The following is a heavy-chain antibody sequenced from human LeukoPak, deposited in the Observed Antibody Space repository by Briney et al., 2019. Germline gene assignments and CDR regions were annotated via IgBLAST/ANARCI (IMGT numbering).Heavy chain of an antibody. Sequence: SETLSLTCTVSGGSISSYYWSWIRQPPGKGLEWIGYISYSGSTNYNPSLKSRVTISVDTSKHQFSLKLSAVTAADTAVYYCAGMRITTPTVRTLDYWGQGTLVTVSS. V-gene: IGHV4-59*01. CDR2: ISYSGST. CDR1: GGSISSYY. D-gene: IGHD1-14*01. CDR3: AGMRITTPTVRTLDY. J-gene: IGHJ4*02.